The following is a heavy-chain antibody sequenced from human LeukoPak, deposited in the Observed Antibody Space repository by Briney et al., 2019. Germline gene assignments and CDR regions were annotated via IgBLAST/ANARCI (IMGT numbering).Heavy chain of an antibody. D-gene: IGHD2-8*01. CDR1: GGSISSSNW. CDR3: ARAPKLPIVLMVYAMPAGYYYMDV. Sequence: NPSETLSLTCAVSGGSISSSNWWSWVRQPPGKGLEWIGEIYHSGSTNYNPSLKSRVTISVDKSKNQFSLKLSSVTAADTAVYYCARAPKLPIVLMVYAMPAGYYYMDVWGKGTTVTVSS. J-gene: IGHJ6*03. CDR2: IYHSGST. V-gene: IGHV4-4*02.